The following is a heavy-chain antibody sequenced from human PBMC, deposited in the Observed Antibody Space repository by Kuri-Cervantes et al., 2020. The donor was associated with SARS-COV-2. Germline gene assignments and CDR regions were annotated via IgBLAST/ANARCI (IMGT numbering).Heavy chain of an antibody. D-gene: IGHD1-26*01. J-gene: IGHJ4*02. CDR3: ARDVGAS. Sequence: GSLRLSCTVFGGSISSYYWSWNRQSAGKGLEWIGLMYASGGTKYNPSLKSRVTMSVDTSKSQLSLKLSSVTAADTAVYYCARDVGASWGQGTLVTVSS. CDR1: GGSISSYY. CDR2: MYASGGT. V-gene: IGHV4-4*07.